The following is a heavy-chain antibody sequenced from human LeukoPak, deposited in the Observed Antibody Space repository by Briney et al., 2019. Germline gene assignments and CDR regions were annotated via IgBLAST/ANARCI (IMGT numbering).Heavy chain of an antibody. CDR2: INPNSGGT. J-gene: IGHJ4*02. D-gene: IGHD5-18*01. Sequence: ASVKVSCKASGGTFSSYASSWVRQAPGQGLEWMGRINPNSGGTNYAQKFQGRVTMTRDTSISTAYMELSRLRSDDTAVYYCARGYSYDLGTFDYWGQGTLVTVSS. CDR3: ARGYSYDLGTFDY. V-gene: IGHV1-2*06. CDR1: GGTFSSYA.